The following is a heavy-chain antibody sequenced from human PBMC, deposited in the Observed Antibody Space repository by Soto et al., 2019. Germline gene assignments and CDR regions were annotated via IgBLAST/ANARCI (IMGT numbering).Heavy chain of an antibody. CDR2: INWNGGRT. D-gene: IGHD3-22*01. Sequence: EAQLVEFGGGVVRPGGSLRLSRAASGFTFDDYGMTWVRQAPGKGLEWVSNINWNGGRTAYADSVKGRFTISRDNAKNSLYLQMNSLRAEDTALYYCARDRPHEPVNFDYWGQGTLVTVSS. CDR3: ARDRPHEPVNFDY. CDR1: GFTFDDYG. V-gene: IGHV3-20*04. J-gene: IGHJ4*02.